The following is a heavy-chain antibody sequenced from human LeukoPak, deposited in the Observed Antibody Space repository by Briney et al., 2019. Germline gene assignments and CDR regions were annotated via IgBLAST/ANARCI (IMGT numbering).Heavy chain of an antibody. CDR3: ARGAGSWELLFDY. D-gene: IGHD1-26*01. J-gene: IGHJ4*02. CDR1: GGSISSYY. V-gene: IGHV4-59*01. Sequence: SETLSLTYTVSGGSISSYYWSWIRQPPGKGLEWIGYIYYSGSTNYNPSPKSRVTISVDTSKNQFSLKLSSVTAADTAVYYCARGAGSWELLFDYWGQGTLVTVSS. CDR2: IYYSGST.